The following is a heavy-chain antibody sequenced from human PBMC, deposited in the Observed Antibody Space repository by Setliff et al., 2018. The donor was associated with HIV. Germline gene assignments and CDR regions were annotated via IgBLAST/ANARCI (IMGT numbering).Heavy chain of an antibody. V-gene: IGHV4-34*01. Sequence: SETLSLTCAVYGDSFSGSYWSWIRQSPGTGLEWIGEVNHNGGTNYNPSLKSRVVVSVDRSKNQFSLKLISVTAADTAVYYCARLFRWLQFPDRFDSWGQGALVTVSS. CDR1: GDSFSGSY. CDR2: VNHNGGT. J-gene: IGHJ4*02. CDR3: ARLFRWLQFPDRFDS. D-gene: IGHD6-19*01.